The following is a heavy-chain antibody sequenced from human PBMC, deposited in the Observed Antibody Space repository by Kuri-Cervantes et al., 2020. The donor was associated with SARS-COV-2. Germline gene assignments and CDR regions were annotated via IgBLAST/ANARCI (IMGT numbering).Heavy chain of an antibody. D-gene: IGHD1-26*01. CDR3: ARGSALMVGATGNYYYYMDV. CDR1: GYTFTGYY. V-gene: IGHV1-2*02. Sequence: ASVKVSCKASGYTFTGYYMHWVRQAPGQGLEWMGWINPNSGGTNYAQKLQDRVTMTTDTSTSTAYMELRSLRSDDTAVYYCARGSALMVGATGNYYYYMDVWGKGTTVTVSS. J-gene: IGHJ6*03. CDR2: INPNSGGT.